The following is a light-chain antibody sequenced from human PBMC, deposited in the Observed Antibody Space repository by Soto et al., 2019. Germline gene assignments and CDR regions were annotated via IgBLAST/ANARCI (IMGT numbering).Light chain of an antibody. V-gene: IGLV2-14*01. CDR1: SNDVGAFDY. CDR2: EVF. Sequence: QSALTQPASVSASPGQSISISCTGTSNDVGAFDYVSWYQQHPGKAPKLIIFEVFNRSSGVSTRFSGSKSGSTASLTISGLQAEDEADYFCSSYTTNNAHVFGGGTKLTVL. J-gene: IGLJ2*01. CDR3: SSYTTNNAHV.